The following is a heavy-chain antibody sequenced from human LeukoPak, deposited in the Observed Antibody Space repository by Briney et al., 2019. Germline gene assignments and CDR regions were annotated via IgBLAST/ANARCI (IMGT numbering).Heavy chain of an antibody. CDR2: IYPSGNT. D-gene: IGHD6-13*01. CDR1: GGSISSSSYY. Sequence: SETLSLTCTVSGGSISSSSYYWGWIRQPPGKGLEWIGSIYPSGNTNFNPSLMSRVTMSIDTSKNQFSLKLSSVTAADTAVYYCASIAARVPDAFDIWGQGTMVTVSS. CDR3: ASIAARVPDAFDI. V-gene: IGHV4-39*01. J-gene: IGHJ3*02.